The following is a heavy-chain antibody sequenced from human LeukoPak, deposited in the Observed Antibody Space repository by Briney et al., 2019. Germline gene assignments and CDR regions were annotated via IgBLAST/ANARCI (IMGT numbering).Heavy chain of an antibody. CDR2: IYGSGST. CDR3: ARAAYCSGASCYFDY. V-gene: IGHV4-4*07. D-gene: IGHD2-15*01. J-gene: IGHJ4*02. Sequence: PSETLSLTCTVSGGSITTYSWSWIRQPAGKGLELIGRIYGSGSTTYNPSLKSRVTMSVDTSKNQFSVRLTSVAAADTAVYYCARAAYCSGASCYFDYWGQGTLVTVSS. CDR1: GGSITTYS.